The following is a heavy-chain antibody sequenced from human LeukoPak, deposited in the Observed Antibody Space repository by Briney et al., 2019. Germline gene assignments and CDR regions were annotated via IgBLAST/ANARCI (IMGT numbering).Heavy chain of an antibody. CDR3: ARWDYYDSSGYIF. D-gene: IGHD3-22*01. V-gene: IGHV4-34*01. CDR2: INHSGST. J-gene: IGHJ4*02. CDR1: GGSFSGYY. Sequence: PSDTLSLTCAVSGGSFSGYYWSWIRQPPGKGLEWIGEINHSGSTNYNPSLKSRVTISVDTSKNQFSLKLSSVTAADTAVYYCARWDYYDSSGYIFWGQGTLVTVSS.